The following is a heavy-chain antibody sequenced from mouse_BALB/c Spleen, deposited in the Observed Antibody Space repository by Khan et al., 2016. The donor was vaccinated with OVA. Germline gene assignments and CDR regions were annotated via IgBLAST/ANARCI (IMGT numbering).Heavy chain of an antibody. D-gene: IGHD4-1*01. CDR3: ASHLTGSFAY. Sequence: EVELVESGGDLVKPGGSLKLSCAASGFTFSSYSMSWVRQTPDKRLEWVATISSGGDYTSYPDSVKGRFTISRDNAKNTLYLQMSSLKSEDTAMYYCASHLTGSFAYWGQGTLVTVSA. J-gene: IGHJ3*01. CDR1: GFTFSSYS. V-gene: IGHV5-6*01. CDR2: ISSGGDYT.